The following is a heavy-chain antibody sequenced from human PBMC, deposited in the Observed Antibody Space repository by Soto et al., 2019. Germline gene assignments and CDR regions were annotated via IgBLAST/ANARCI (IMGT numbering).Heavy chain of an antibody. CDR3: ARQYYYGSGSFSPYTN. D-gene: IGHD3-10*01. J-gene: IGHJ4*02. CDR1: GYSFTSYW. Sequence: GESLKISCKGSGYSFTSYWIGWVRQMPGKGLEYMGIIYPGDSDTRYSPSFQGQVTISADKSISTAYLQWSSLKASDTAMYYCARQYYYGSGSFSPYTNWGQGTLVTVSS. CDR2: IYPGDSDT. V-gene: IGHV5-51*01.